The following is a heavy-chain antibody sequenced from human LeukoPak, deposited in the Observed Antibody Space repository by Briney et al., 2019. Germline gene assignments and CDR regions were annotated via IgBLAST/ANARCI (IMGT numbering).Heavy chain of an antibody. Sequence: ASVKVSCKVSGYTLTELSMHWVRQAPGKGLEWMGGFDPEDGETIYAQKFQGRVTMTEDTSTDTAYMELSSLRSEDTAVYYCATTRNDFWSGSYYFDYWGQGTLVTVSS. CDR1: GYTLTELS. CDR2: FDPEDGET. CDR3: ATTRNDFWSGSYYFDY. V-gene: IGHV1-24*01. J-gene: IGHJ4*02. D-gene: IGHD3-3*01.